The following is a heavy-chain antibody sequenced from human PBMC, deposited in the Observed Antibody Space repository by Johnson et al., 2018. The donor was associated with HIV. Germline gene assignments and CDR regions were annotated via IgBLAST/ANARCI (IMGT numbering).Heavy chain of an antibody. J-gene: IGHJ3*02. CDR1: GFTFSNYD. CDR2: IAATGDT. Sequence: VQLVESGGGLVQPGGSLRLSCAASGFTFSNYDMHWVRQTAGRRLEWVSGIAATGDTYYPGSVKGRFTVSRDNSKNTLYLQMNSLRAEDTAVYYCAKGGSAVAVAFDIWGQGTMVTVSS. V-gene: IGHV3-13*01. CDR3: AKGGSAVAVAFDI. D-gene: IGHD6-19*01.